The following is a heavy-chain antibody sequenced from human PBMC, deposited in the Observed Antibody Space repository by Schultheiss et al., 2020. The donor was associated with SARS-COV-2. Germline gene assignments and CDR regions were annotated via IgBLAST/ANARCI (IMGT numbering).Heavy chain of an antibody. CDR1: GFTFSNAW. V-gene: IGHV3-23*01. D-gene: IGHD1-26*01. J-gene: IGHJ4*02. CDR3: AIMGGSYMIDY. Sequence: GGSLRLSCAASGFTFSNAWMSWVRQAPGKGLEWVSAISNSGGSTYYADSVKGRFTISRDNSKNTLYLQMNSLRAEDTAVYYCAIMGGSYMIDYWGQGTLVTVSS. CDR2: ISNSGGST.